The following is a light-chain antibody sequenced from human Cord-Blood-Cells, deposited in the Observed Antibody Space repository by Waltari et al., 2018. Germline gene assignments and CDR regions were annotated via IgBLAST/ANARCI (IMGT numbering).Light chain of an antibody. CDR3: QQYGSSPLT. V-gene: IGKV3-20*01. Sequence: EIVLTQSPGTLSLSPGERATLSCRASQSVSSSYLAWYQQKPGQAPRLLIYGASNSATGSPDRFSGSGSGTDFTLTISRLEPEDFAVYYCQQYGSSPLTFGGGTKVEIK. CDR2: GAS. CDR1: QSVSSSY. J-gene: IGKJ4*01.